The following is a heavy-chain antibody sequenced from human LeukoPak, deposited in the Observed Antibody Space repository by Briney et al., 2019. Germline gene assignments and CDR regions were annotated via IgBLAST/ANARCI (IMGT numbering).Heavy chain of an antibody. CDR2: IYHSGST. V-gene: IGHV4-30-2*01. Sequence: SQTLSLTCGVSGGAISSGTNSWSWIRKPPGKGLEWIGYIYHSGSTHYNPSLKSRVTISVDRSKNQFSLKLRSVTAADTAVYYCARGRGAFIFDFWGQGTLVTVSS. D-gene: IGHD5-12*01. CDR1: GGAISSGTNS. CDR3: ARGRGAFIFDF. J-gene: IGHJ4*02.